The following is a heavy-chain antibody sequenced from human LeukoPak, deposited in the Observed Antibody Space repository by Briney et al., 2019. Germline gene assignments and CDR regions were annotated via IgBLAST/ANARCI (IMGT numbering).Heavy chain of an antibody. D-gene: IGHD4-17*01. Sequence: SGTLSLTCAVSGASITSNHWWSWARQAPGEGLEWIGEIYHGGATTYNPSLKSRVTMSVDKSKNEFSPSLRSVTAADTAVYYCATYLYGDYGYYYFDYWGPGTLVTVSS. CDR2: IYHGGAT. V-gene: IGHV4-4*02. CDR1: GASITSNHW. CDR3: ATYLYGDYGYYYFDY. J-gene: IGHJ4*02.